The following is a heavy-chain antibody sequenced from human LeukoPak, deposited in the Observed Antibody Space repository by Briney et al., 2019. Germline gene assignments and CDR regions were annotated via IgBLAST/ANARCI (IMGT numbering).Heavy chain of an antibody. CDR1: GFTFSSYG. Sequence: SGGSLRLSFAASGFTFSSYGMHWVRQAPGKGLEWVAFIRYDGSNKYYADSVKGRFTISRDNSKNTLYLQMNSLRAEDTAVYYCAKDWLPIAAAGTGIVDPWGQGTLVTVSS. CDR2: IRYDGSNK. CDR3: AKDWLPIAAAGTGIVDP. J-gene: IGHJ5*02. D-gene: IGHD6-13*01. V-gene: IGHV3-30*02.